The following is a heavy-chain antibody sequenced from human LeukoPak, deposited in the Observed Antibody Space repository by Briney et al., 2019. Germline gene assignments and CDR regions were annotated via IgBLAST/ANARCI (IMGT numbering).Heavy chain of an antibody. V-gene: IGHV5-51*01. Sequence: GESLKISCKGSGYRFSSYWIGWVRQMPGKGLEWMGIIYAGDSDTRYSPSFQGQVTISADKSISTAYLQWSSLKASDTAMYYCARLFSEIWGPKNYYYYYMDVWGKGTTVTVSS. CDR3: ARLFSEIWGPKNYYYYYMDV. CDR2: IYAGDSDT. CDR1: GYRFSSYW. D-gene: IGHD2/OR15-2a*01. J-gene: IGHJ6*03.